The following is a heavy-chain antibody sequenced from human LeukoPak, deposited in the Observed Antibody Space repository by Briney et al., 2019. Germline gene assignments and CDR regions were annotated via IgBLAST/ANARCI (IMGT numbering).Heavy chain of an antibody. D-gene: IGHD3-10*02. CDR2: ISSSGSTI. CDR3: AELGITMIGGV. CDR1: AFTFSSYE. J-gene: IGHJ6*04. Sequence: GSLRLSCAASAFTFSSYEMNWVRQAPGKGLEWVSYISSSGSTIYYADSVKGRFTISRDNAKNSLYLQMNSLRAEDTAVYYCAELGITMIGGVWGKGTTVTIPS. V-gene: IGHV3-48*03.